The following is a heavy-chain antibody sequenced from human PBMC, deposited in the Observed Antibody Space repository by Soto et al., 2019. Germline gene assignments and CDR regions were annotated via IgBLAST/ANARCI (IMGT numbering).Heavy chain of an antibody. D-gene: IGHD6-13*01. CDR2: ISGGGGNT. V-gene: IGHV3-23*01. J-gene: IGHJ6*02. CDR1: GFTFSRYF. Sequence: PGGSLRLSCAASGFTFSRYFMSWFRQAPGKGLEWVSGISGGGGNTFYADSVKGRFTISRDNSKDTVNLQMNSLRAEDTAVYYCAQGIAASGYYYYGMDVWGQGTTVTVSS. CDR3: AQGIAASGYYYYGMDV.